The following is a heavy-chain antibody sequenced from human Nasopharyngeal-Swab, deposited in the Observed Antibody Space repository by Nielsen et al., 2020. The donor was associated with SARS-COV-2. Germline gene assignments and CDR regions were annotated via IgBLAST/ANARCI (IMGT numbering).Heavy chain of an antibody. D-gene: IGHD6-13*01. CDR1: GFTFSNYA. CDR3: ARDQGRGGSSWSYYYYYYGMDV. V-gene: IGHV3-30-3*01. CDR2: ISYDGNNK. Sequence: GESLKISCAASGFTFSNYAMHWVRQAPGKGLEWVAVISYDGNNKYYADSVKGRFTISRDNSKTRYNSKNTLYLQMNSLRAEDTAVYYCARDQGRGGSSWSYYYYYYGMDVWGQGTTVTVSS. J-gene: IGHJ6*02.